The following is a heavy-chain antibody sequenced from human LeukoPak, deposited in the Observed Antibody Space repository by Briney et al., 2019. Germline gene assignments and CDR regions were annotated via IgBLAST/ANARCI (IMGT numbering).Heavy chain of an antibody. J-gene: IGHJ4*02. Sequence: SETLSLTCTVSGGSLSSYYWSWIRQPPGKGLEWIGYIYYSGSTNYNPSLKSRVTISVDTSKNQFSLKLSSVTAADTAVYYCARGDILTGYPCDYWGQGTLVTVSS. CDR2: IYYSGST. CDR3: ARGDILTGYPCDY. CDR1: GGSLSSYY. D-gene: IGHD3-9*01. V-gene: IGHV4-59*01.